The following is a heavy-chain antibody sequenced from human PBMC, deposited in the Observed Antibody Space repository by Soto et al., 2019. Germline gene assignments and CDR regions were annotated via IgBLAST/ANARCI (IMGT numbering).Heavy chain of an antibody. J-gene: IGHJ4*02. CDR2: IYYSGST. D-gene: IGHD1-26*01. CDR1: GGSISSSSYY. Sequence: PSETLSLTCTVSGGSISSSSYYWGWIRQPPGKGLEWIGSIYYSGSTYYNPSLKSRVTISVDTSKNQFSLKLSSVTAADTAVYYCARHPTSGPSDYWGQGTLVTVSS. V-gene: IGHV4-39*01. CDR3: ARHPTSGPSDY.